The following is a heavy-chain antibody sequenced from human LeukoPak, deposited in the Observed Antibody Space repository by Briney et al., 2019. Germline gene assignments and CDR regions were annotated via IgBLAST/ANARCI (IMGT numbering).Heavy chain of an antibody. J-gene: IGHJ4*02. CDR2: ISGSGGST. CDR3: AKASTPEYYFDY. V-gene: IGHV3-23*01. Sequence: GGSLRLSCAAFGFTFSIYALNWVRQAPGKGLEWVSGISGSGGSTYYADSVKGRFTISRDNSKNTLYLQMNSLRAEDTAVYYCAKASTPEYYFDYWGQGTLVTVSS. CDR1: GFTFSIYA.